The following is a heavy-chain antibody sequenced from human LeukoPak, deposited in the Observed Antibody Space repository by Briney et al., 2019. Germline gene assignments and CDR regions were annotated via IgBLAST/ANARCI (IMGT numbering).Heavy chain of an antibody. CDR3: ARGRDGYSFGFDY. CDR2: IYPGDSDA. D-gene: IGHD5-24*01. J-gene: IGHJ4*02. V-gene: IGHV5-51*01. CDR1: GYSFTSYW. Sequence: GESLKISCKGSGYSFTSYWIGWVRQMPGKGPEWMGIIYPGDSDARYSPSFQGQVTISADKSISTAYLQWSSLKASDTAMYYCARGRDGYSFGFDYWGQGTLVTVSS.